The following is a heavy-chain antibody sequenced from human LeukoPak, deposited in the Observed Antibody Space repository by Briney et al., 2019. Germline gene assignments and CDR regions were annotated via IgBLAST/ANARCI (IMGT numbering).Heavy chain of an antibody. Sequence: SGGSLRLSCAASGFTFSSYSMNWVRQAPGKGLEWVSYISSSSSTIYYADSVKGRFTISRDNAKNSLYLQMNSLRAEDTAVYYCARLMGSWFGESCFDYWGQGTLVTVSS. CDR3: ARLMGSWFGESCFDY. D-gene: IGHD3-10*01. CDR1: GFTFSSYS. CDR2: ISSSSSTI. J-gene: IGHJ4*02. V-gene: IGHV3-48*04.